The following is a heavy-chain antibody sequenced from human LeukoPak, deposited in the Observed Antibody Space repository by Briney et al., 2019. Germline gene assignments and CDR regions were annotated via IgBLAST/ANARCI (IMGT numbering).Heavy chain of an antibody. Sequence: ASVKVSCKASGGTFSSYAISWGRQAPGQGLEWMGGIIPIFGTANYAQKFQGRVTITADKSTSTAYMELSSLRSEDTAVYYCGSSGYYSRSGYYFDYWGQGTLATVSS. CDR2: IIPIFGTA. V-gene: IGHV1-69*06. J-gene: IGHJ4*02. CDR1: GGTFSSYA. D-gene: IGHD3-22*01. CDR3: GSSGYYSRSGYYFDY.